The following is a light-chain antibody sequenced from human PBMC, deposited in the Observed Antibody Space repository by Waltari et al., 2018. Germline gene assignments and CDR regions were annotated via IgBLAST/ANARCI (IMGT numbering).Light chain of an antibody. CDR2: DVT. V-gene: IGLV2-14*03. Sequence: QSAPTQPASVSGSLGQSISISCAGTSNDVGAHNLVSWYQQYPGRAPKLVIYDVTNRPSGISSRFSGSKSGNTASLTISGLQSEDEAEYFCSSYSTTFTVLFGGGTKVTV. J-gene: IGLJ3*02. CDR3: SSYSTTFTVL. CDR1: SNDVGAHNL.